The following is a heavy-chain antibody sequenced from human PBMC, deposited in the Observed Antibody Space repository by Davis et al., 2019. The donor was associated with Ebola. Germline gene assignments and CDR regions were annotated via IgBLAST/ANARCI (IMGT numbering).Heavy chain of an antibody. CDR3: APTKVGRFDY. V-gene: IGHV3-23*01. CDR1: GFTFSSYA. J-gene: IGHJ4*02. D-gene: IGHD5-12*01. Sequence: GESLKISCAASGFTFSSYAMSWVRQAPGKGLEWVSAISGSGGSTYYADSVKGRFTISRDNSKNTLYLQMNSLRAEDTAVDYCAPTKVGRFDYWGQGTLVTVSS. CDR2: ISGSGGST.